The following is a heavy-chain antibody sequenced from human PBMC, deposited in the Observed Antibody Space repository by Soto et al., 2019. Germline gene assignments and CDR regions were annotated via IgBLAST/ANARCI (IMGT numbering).Heavy chain of an antibody. V-gene: IGHV4-38-2*01. CDR1: GDSISSGSY. CDR3: ARAEGGDYVWGSFPPNWFDP. D-gene: IGHD3-16*01. Sequence: SETLSLTCAVSGDSISSGSYWSWIRQPPGKGLEWIGSIYHRGTTYYNPSLKSRVSISVDTSNIQFSLKLSSVTAADTAVYYCARAEGGDYVWGSFPPNWFDPWGQGNLVTVSS. J-gene: IGHJ5*02. CDR2: IYHRGTT.